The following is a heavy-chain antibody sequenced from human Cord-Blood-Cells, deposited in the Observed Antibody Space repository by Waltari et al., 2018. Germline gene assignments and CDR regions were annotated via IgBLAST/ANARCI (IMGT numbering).Heavy chain of an antibody. Sequence: QVQLVESGGGVVQPGRSLRLSCAASGFTFSSYGLPWFRQAPGKGLEWVAVISYDGSNKYYADSVKGRFTISRDNSKNTLYLQMNSLRAEDTAVYYCAKDVGTGDDYWGQGTLVTVSS. CDR3: AKDVGTGDDY. CDR1: GFTFSSYG. V-gene: IGHV3-30*18. J-gene: IGHJ4*02. D-gene: IGHD7-27*01. CDR2: ISYDGSNK.